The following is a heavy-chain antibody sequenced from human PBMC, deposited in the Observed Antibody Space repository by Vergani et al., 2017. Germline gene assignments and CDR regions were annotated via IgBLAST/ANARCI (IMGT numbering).Heavy chain of an antibody. V-gene: IGHV3-30*18. CDR2: ISYDGSNK. CDR3: AKDLESRCDYGYFDY. D-gene: IGHD3-16*01. Sequence: QVQLVESGGGVVQPGRSLRLSCAASGFTFSSYGMHWVRQAPGKGLEWVAVISYDGSNKYYADSVEGRFTISRDNSKNTLYLQMNLLRAEETAVYYCAKDLESRCDYGYFDYWGQGTLVTVSS. J-gene: IGHJ4*02. CDR1: GFTFSSYG.